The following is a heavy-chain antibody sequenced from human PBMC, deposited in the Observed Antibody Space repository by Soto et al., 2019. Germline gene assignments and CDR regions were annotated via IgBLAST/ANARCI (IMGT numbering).Heavy chain of an antibody. CDR1: GGSISSSSYY. D-gene: IGHD4-17*01. CDR2: IYYSGST. CDR3: ARLGATVTLGRYGMDV. Sequence: KASETLSLTCTVSGGSISSSSYYWGWIRQPPGKGLEWIGSIYYSGSTYYNPSLKSRVTISVDTSKNQFSLKLSSVTAADTAVYYCARLGATVTLGRYGMDVWGQGTTVTVSS. V-gene: IGHV4-39*01. J-gene: IGHJ6*02.